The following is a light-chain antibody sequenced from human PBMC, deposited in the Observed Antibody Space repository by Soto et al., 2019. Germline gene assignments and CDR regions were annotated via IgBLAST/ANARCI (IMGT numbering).Light chain of an antibody. CDR3: QQYNNGPPET. Sequence: EVVMTQSPATVSVSPGEGVTLSCRASQTISNDLAWYQQKPGQAPRLLIYGASTRATVVPARFSGGGSGTEFTFTFSSLQSEDFAVYYGQQYNNGPPETFGQGTKV. J-gene: IGKJ1*01. V-gene: IGKV3-15*01. CDR1: QTISND. CDR2: GAS.